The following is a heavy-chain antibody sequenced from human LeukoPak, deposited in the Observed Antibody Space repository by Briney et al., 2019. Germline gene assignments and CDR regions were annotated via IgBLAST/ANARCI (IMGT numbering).Heavy chain of an antibody. CDR2: ISSSGSTI. CDR3: AGAGSGSFHGSDY. J-gene: IGHJ4*02. CDR1: GFTFSDYY. D-gene: IGHD1-26*01. V-gene: IGHV3-11*04. Sequence: PWGSLRPSCAASGFTFSDYYMSWIRQAPGKGLEWVSYISSSGSTIYYADSVKGRFTISRDNAKNSLYPQMNSLRAEDTAVYYCAGAGSGSFHGSDYWGQGTLVTVSS.